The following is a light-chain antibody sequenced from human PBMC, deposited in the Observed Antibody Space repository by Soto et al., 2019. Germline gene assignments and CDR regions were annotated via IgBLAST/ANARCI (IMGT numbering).Light chain of an antibody. CDR3: QKYNSGPLT. CDR2: AAS. J-gene: IGKJ4*01. CDR1: QGINNY. Sequence: DIQMTQSPSSLSASVGDRVTITCRASQGINNYLAWYQQKPGKVPKLLISAASTLQSGVPSRFSGSASGTDFTVTISSLQAEDVATDVCQKYNSGPLTFGGGTKVEI. V-gene: IGKV1-27*01.